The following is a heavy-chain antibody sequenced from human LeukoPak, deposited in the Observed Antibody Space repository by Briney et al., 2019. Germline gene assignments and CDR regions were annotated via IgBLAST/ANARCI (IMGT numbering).Heavy chain of an antibody. CDR3: ARGSYYYMDV. CDR1: GYTFTGYY. Sequence: ASVKVSCKASGYTFTGYYMHWVRQAPGQGLEWMGMINPNDGSTSYAQRLRGRVTMTRDTSTSTFYMELSTLRYEDTAIYYCARGSYYYMDVWGKGTTVTIS. V-gene: IGHV1-46*04. J-gene: IGHJ6*03. CDR2: INPNDGST.